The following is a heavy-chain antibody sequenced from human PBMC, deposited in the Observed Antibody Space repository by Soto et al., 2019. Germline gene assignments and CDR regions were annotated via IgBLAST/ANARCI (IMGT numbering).Heavy chain of an antibody. D-gene: IGHD1-1*01. CDR1: VFTFGISA. V-gene: IGHV3-23*01. Sequence: PRCSLRHSCATSVFTFGISALRWVRYAPWTGLDLVSASSGSGDYTHYADSVKVRFAISTDNSKNTLYLQRNSLRAEVTAVTYCAKGLKLGRPGLGGMDVCGQGTQVTVS. CDR3: AKGLKLGRPGLGGMDV. J-gene: IGHJ6*02. CDR2: SSGSGDYT.